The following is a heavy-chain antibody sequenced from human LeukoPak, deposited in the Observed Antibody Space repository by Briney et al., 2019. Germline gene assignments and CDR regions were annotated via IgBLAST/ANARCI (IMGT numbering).Heavy chain of an antibody. CDR2: INHSGST. CDR1: GGSFSGYY. D-gene: IGHD6-19*01. J-gene: IGHJ4*02. CDR3: ARGRGIAVAGTNVSFDD. Sequence: PSETLSLTCAVYGGSFSGYYWSWIRQPPGKGLEWIGEINHSGSTNYNPSLKSRVTISVDTSKNQFSLKLSSVTAADTAVYYCARGRGIAVAGTNVSFDDWGQGTLVTVSS. V-gene: IGHV4-34*01.